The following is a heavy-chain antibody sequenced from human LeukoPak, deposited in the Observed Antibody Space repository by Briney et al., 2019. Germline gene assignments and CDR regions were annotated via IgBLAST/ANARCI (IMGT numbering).Heavy chain of an antibody. D-gene: IGHD3-16*02. V-gene: IGHV1-8*01. CDR1: GYTFTSYD. CDR2: MNPNSGNT. Sequence: ASVKVSCKASGYTFTSYDINWVRQATGQGLEWMGWMNPNSGNTGYAQKFQGRVTMTRNTSISTAYMELSSLRPEDTAVYYCARLGYYDYIWGSYRYTELDYWGQGTLVTVSS. CDR3: ARLGYYDYIWGSYRYTELDY. J-gene: IGHJ4*02.